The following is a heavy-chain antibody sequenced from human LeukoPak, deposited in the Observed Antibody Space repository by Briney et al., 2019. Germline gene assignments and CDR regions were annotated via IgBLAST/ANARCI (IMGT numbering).Heavy chain of an antibody. Sequence: PGGSLRLSCAASGFTFSSYSMNWVRQAPGKGLEWVSSISSSSSYIYYADSVKGRFTISRDNAKNSLYLQMNSLRAEDTAVYYCARVRSNLLGIAAAGTLYYYMDVWGKGTTVTVSS. CDR3: ARVRSNLLGIAAAGTLYYYMDV. V-gene: IGHV3-21*01. D-gene: IGHD6-13*01. CDR2: ISSSSSYI. J-gene: IGHJ6*03. CDR1: GFTFSSYS.